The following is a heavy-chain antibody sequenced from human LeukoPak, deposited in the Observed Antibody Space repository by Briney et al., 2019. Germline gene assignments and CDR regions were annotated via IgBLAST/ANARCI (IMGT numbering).Heavy chain of an antibody. CDR1: GVTFSDYY. CDR2: IGTGGSIT. CDR3: ARILEGYHYYMDV. V-gene: IGHV3-11*04. J-gene: IGHJ6*03. Sequence: PGGSLRLSCAASGVTFSDYYMSWIRQAPGKGLQWVSYIGTGGSITYYADSVKGRFTNSRDNAKNSLYLQMNSLRVEDTAVYYCARILEGYHYYMDVWGKGTTVTVSS.